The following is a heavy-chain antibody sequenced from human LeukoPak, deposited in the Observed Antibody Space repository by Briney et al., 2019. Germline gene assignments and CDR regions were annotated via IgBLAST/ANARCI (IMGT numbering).Heavy chain of an antibody. V-gene: IGHV3-23*01. D-gene: IGHD6-19*01. Sequence: GGSLRLPCAASGLTFSSFDMSWVRQAPGKGLEWVSGISGSGSSTYYADSLKGRFTISRDNSKNTLYLQMNSLRVEDTAVYYCAVGWLAYWGQGTLVTVSS. CDR2: ISGSGSST. J-gene: IGHJ4*02. CDR3: AVGWLAY. CDR1: GLTFSSFD.